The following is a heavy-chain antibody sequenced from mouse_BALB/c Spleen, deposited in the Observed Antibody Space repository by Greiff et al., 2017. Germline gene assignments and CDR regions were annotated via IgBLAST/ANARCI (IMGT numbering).Heavy chain of an antibody. CDR2: INPYNDGT. V-gene: IGHV1-14*01. CDR1: GYTFTSYV. Sequence: VQLQQSGPELVKPGASVKMSCKASGYTFTSYVMHWVKQKPGQGLEWIGYINPYNDGTKYNEKFKGKATLTSDKSSSTAYMELSSLTSEDSAVYYCARDARVYAMDYWGQGTSVTVSP. CDR3: ARDARVYAMDY. J-gene: IGHJ4*01.